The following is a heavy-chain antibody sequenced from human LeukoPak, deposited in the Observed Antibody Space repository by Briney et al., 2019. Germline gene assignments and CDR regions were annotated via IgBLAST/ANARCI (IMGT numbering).Heavy chain of an antibody. CDR2: ISSNGGST. CDR3: ARSPGLSAYYYYYMDV. Sequence: GGSLRLSCAASGFTFSSYAMHWVRQAPGKGLEYVSAISSNGGSTYYENSVKGRFTISRDNSKNTLYLQMGSLRAEDMAVYYCARSPGLSAYYYYYMDVWGKGTTVTVSS. CDR1: GFTFSSYA. V-gene: IGHV3-64*01. J-gene: IGHJ6*03. D-gene: IGHD1-14*01.